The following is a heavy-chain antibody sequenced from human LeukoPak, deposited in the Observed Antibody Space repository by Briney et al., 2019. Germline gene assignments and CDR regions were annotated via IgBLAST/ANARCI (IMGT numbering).Heavy chain of an antibody. CDR2: INHGGST. CDR1: GGSFSGYY. CDR3: ARGRDYYDSSGYYSQNWFDP. J-gene: IGHJ5*02. D-gene: IGHD3-22*01. V-gene: IGHV4-34*01. Sequence: SETLSLTCAVYGGSFSGYYWSWIRQPPGKGLEWIGEINHGGSTNYNPSLRSRVTISIDTSKNQSSLKLSSVTAADTAVYYCARGRDYYDSSGYYSQNWFDPWGPGTLVTVSS.